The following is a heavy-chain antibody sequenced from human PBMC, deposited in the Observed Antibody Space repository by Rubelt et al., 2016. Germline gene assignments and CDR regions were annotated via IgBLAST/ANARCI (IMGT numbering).Heavy chain of an antibody. Sequence: QVQPQQWGAGLLKPSETLSLTCAVYGGSFSGYYWSWIRQPPGKGLEWIGYIYYSGSTYYNPALKTRVTISVDTSKNQFSLKLSSVTAADTAVYYCATALHSGYDSSGYYHGYFDYWGQGTLVTVSS. CDR3: ATALHSGYDSSGYYHGYFDY. J-gene: IGHJ4*02. CDR2: IYYSGST. V-gene: IGHV4-34*01. CDR1: GGSFSGYY. D-gene: IGHD3-22*01.